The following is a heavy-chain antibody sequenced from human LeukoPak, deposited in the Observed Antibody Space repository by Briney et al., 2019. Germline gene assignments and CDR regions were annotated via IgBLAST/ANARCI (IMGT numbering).Heavy chain of an antibody. D-gene: IGHD3-22*01. Sequence: SETLSLTCNVSGGSINSYYWSWIRQPPGKGLEWIRYIYHSGSTYYNPSLKSRVTISVDRSKNQFSLKLSSVTAADTAVYYCARGVDRSGAPAFDYWGQGTLVTVSS. V-gene: IGHV4-30-2*01. J-gene: IGHJ4*02. CDR2: IYHSGST. CDR1: GGSINSYY. CDR3: ARGVDRSGAPAFDY.